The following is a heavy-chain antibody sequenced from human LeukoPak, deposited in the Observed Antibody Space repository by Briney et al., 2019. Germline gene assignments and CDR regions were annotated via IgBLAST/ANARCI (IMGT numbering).Heavy chain of an antibody. CDR1: GLRFTSYW. CDR3: ARDPGSSSFDY. CDR2: IDQDGSVR. Sequence: GGSLRLSCAASGLRFTSYWMSWVRQAPGKGLEFVANIDQDGSVRNYVDSVKGRFIISRDNAKNSLYLQMDSLRAEDTAVYFCARDPGSSSFDYWGLGTPVTVSS. V-gene: IGHV3-7*01. D-gene: IGHD6-13*01. J-gene: IGHJ4*02.